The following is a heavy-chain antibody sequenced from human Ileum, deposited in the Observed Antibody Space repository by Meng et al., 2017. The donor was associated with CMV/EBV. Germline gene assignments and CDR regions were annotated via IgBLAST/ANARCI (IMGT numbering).Heavy chain of an antibody. V-gene: IGHV1-18*01. J-gene: IGHJ4*02. CDR1: GYTFSNYI. Sequence: ASVKVSCKASGYTFSNYIMTWVRQAPGQGLEWMGWISAYNGNTNYAEKFQDRVTMTIETSTNTAYMDLRSLNPDDTAVYYCARGAKQWLEMPLAYWGQGTLVTVSS. CDR3: ARGAKQWLEMPLAY. CDR2: ISAYNGNT. D-gene: IGHD6-19*01.